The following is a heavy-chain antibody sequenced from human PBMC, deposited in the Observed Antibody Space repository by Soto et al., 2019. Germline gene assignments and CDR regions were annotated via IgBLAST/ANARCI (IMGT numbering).Heavy chain of an antibody. D-gene: IGHD6-13*01. V-gene: IGHV3-74*01. CDR2: LNGDGSII. CDR1: GFTFTDYA. CDR3: AKDWDGFTVTGYTYGMEV. Sequence: GGSLRLSCAASGFTFTDYAMSWVRQAPGKGLEWVSRLNGDGSIIDYADSVKGRFTISRDNAKNTLYLQMDSLRPEDTAVYFCAKDWDGFTVTGYTYGMEVWGQGTTVTVSS. J-gene: IGHJ6*02.